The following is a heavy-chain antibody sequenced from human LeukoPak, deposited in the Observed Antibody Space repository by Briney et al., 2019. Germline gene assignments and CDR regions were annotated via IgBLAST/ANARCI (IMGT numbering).Heavy chain of an antibody. CDR3: ARADGYHPSDY. J-gene: IGHJ4*02. D-gene: IGHD5-24*01. Sequence: PGGSLRLSCAASGFTFSSYAMSWVRQAPGKGLEWVSSISSSSSYIYYADSVKGRFTIPRDNAKNSLYLQMNSLRAEDTAVYYCARADGYHPSDYWGQGTLVTVSS. V-gene: IGHV3-21*01. CDR1: GFTFSSYA. CDR2: ISSSSSYI.